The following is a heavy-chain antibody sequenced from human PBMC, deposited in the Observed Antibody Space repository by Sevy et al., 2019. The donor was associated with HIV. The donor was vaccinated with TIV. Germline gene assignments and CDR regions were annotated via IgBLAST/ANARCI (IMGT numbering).Heavy chain of an antibody. CDR1: GYTFAGYQ. CDR3: ARDQQWLEQASGGSQQRYDNNYAMDV. Sequence: ASVKVSCKASGYTFAGYQMYWVRQAPGQGLEWMGWINPNSGGTKFAPKFQGTVTMTRDTSINTVYMEVSRLSSDDTAVYYCARDQQWLEQASGGSQQRYDNNYAMDVWGQGTTVTVSS. V-gene: IGHV1-2*02. CDR2: INPNSGGT. J-gene: IGHJ6*02. D-gene: IGHD6-19*01.